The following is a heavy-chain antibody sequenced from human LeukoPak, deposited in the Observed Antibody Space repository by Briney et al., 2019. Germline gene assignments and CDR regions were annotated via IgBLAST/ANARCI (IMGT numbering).Heavy chain of an antibody. V-gene: IGHV4-59*01. J-gene: IGHJ3*02. CDR2: IYYSGST. CDR3: ARVSWNYRAFDI. D-gene: IGHD1-7*01. Sequence: SETLSLTCTVSGGSIRSYYWSWIRQPPGKGLEWIGYIYYSGSTNYNPSLKSRVTISVDTSKNQFSLKLSSVTAADTAVYYCARVSWNYRAFDIWGQGTMVTVSS. CDR1: GGSIRSYY.